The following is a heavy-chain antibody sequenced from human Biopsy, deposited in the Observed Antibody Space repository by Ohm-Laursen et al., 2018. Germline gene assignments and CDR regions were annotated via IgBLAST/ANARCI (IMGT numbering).Heavy chain of an antibody. V-gene: IGHV3-23*01. Sequence: SLRLSCAASGFTFSSHAMSWVRQAPGKGPECVSVINGSGGSTYYADPVKGRFTISRDNSKNTLYLQMNGLRAEDTAMYYCARDLYDFCGGCPFDPWGQGTLVTVS. CDR3: ARDLYDFCGGCPFDP. D-gene: IGHD3-3*01. CDR1: GFTFSSHA. J-gene: IGHJ5*02. CDR2: INGSGGST.